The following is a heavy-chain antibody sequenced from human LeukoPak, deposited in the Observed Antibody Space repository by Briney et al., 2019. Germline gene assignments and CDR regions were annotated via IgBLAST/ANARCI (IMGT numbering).Heavy chain of an antibody. CDR3: VKDRWVDY. J-gene: IGHJ4*02. Sequence: GGSLRLSCSVSGFTFSAYAMHWVRQAPGRGLQYVSSISSNGAKTYYADSVKGRFTISRDNSKNTLYLQMSSLRLEDTAVYYRVKDRWVDYWGQGLLVTVSS. D-gene: IGHD5-24*01. CDR2: ISSNGAKT. V-gene: IGHV3-64D*09. CDR1: GFTFSAYA.